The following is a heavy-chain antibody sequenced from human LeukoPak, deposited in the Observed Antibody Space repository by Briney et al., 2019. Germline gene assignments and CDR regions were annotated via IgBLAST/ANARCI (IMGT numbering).Heavy chain of an antibody. CDR3: ARVGPWGPYFDY. V-gene: IGHV1-69*13. CDR2: IIPIFGTA. CDR1: GGTFSSYA. D-gene: IGHD3-16*01. J-gene: IGHJ4*02. Sequence: SVKVSCKASGGTFSSYAISWVRQAPGQGLEWMGGIIPIFGTANYAQKFQGRVTITADESTSTAYMELSSLRSEDTAVYYCARVGPWGPYFDYWGQGTLVTVSS.